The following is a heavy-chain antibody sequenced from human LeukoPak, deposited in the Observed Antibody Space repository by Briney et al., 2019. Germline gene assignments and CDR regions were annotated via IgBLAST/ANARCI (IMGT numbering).Heavy chain of an antibody. Sequence: GGSLRLSCAASGFTFSSYPMTWVRQAPGKGPEWVSFISDSGGITYYADSVKGRFTISRDNAKNSLYLQMNSLRAEDTAVYYCATRYFDLWGRGTLVTVSS. CDR2: ISDSGGIT. J-gene: IGHJ2*01. CDR1: GFTFSSYP. V-gene: IGHV3-23*01. CDR3: ATRYFDL.